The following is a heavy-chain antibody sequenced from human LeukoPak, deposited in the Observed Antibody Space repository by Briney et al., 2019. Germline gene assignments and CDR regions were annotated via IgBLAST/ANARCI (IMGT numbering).Heavy chain of an antibody. CDR2: IKQDGSEK. CDR3: ARGRVDDY. CDR1: GFTFSNLW. Sequence: GGSLRLSCAASGFTFSNLWMTWVRQAPGKGLEWVANIKQDGSEKYYVDSVKGRFTISRDNAKNSLYLHMNSLRAEDTAVYYCARGRVDDYWGQGTLVTVSS. V-gene: IGHV3-7*03. J-gene: IGHJ4*02.